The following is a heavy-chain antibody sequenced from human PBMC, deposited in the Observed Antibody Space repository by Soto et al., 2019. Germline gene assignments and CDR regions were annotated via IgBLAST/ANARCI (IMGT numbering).Heavy chain of an antibody. J-gene: IGHJ4*02. CDR2: ISAHNGNT. D-gene: IGHD1-1*01. Sequence: QVHLVQSGAEVKKPGASVKVSCKGSGYAFTTYGITWVRQAPGQGLEWMGCISAHNGNTNYAQKLQGRVTVNRDTSTSTAYMELMSLRSDDTAVYYGARGRYGDYWGQGALVTVSS. CDR1: GYAFTTYG. CDR3: ARGRYGDY. V-gene: IGHV1-18*01.